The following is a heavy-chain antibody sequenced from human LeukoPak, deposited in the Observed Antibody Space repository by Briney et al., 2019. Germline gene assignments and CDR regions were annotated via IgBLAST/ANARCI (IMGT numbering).Heavy chain of an antibody. J-gene: IGHJ4*02. Sequence: GGSLRLSCAGSGFTFSRYVISWVRQAPGKGLEWVSAIGSSGGGTFYADFVKGRFTISRDNPDNTVYLQMNSLRDEDAALYYCARARWGAAGHHFDSWGQGTRVAVSS. D-gene: IGHD1-26*01. CDR3: ARARWGAAGHHFDS. CDR2: IGSSGGGT. CDR1: GFTFSRYV. V-gene: IGHV3-23*01.